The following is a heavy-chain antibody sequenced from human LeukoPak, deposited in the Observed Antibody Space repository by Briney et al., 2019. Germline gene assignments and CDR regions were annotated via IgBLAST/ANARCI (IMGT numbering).Heavy chain of an antibody. J-gene: IGHJ5*02. CDR3: ASVLRYFDWPTRFDP. V-gene: IGHV1-18*01. CDR2: ISAYNGNT. Sequence: ASVKVSCKASGYTFTSYGISWVRQAPGQGLEWMGWISAYNGNTNFAQKLQGRVTMTTDTSTSTAYVELRSLRSDDTAVYYCASVLRYFDWPTRFDPWGQGTLVTVSS. CDR1: GYTFTSYG. D-gene: IGHD3-9*01.